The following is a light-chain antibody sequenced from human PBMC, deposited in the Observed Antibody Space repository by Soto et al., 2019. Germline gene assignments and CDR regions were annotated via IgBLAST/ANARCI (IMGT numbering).Light chain of an antibody. V-gene: IGLV2-23*02. CDR3: CSYAGISTFWV. CDR2: EVT. Sequence: QSVLTQPASVSGSPGQSITISCTGTSSDVGSYNLVSWYQQHPGKAPKVMIYEVTKRPSGVSNRFSGSKSGNTASLTISGLQAEDEADYYCCSYAGISTFWVFGGGTKLTVL. CDR1: SSDVGSYNL. J-gene: IGLJ3*02.